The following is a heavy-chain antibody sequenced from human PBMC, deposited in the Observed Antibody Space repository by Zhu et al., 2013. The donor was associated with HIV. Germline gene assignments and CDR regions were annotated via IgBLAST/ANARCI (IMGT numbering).Heavy chain of an antibody. J-gene: IGHJ4*02. Sequence: QVQLVQSGAEVKKPGSSVKVSCKASGGTFSSYTISWVRQAPGQGLEWMGRIIPILGIANYAQKFQGRVTITADKSTSTAYMELSSLRSEDTAVYYCARLADSGSYYWGYWGQGTLVTVSS. CDR3: ARLADSGSYYWGY. D-gene: IGHD1-26*01. CDR2: IIPILGIA. V-gene: IGHV1-69*09. CDR1: GGTFSSYT.